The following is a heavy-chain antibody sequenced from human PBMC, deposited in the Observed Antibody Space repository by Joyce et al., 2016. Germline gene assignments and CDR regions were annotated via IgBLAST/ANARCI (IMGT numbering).Heavy chain of an antibody. V-gene: IGHV3-33*01. CDR3: AREGSVSDNWYFDL. D-gene: IGHD3-22*01. J-gene: IGHJ2*01. CDR1: GFTFSSYG. Sequence: QVHLVESGGGVVQPGRSLRLSCAASGFTFSSYGMHWVRQVPGKGLEWVAVMWLDGSTAYYADSVKGRFTISIDNSKNALYLEMNSLRVEDTAVYFCAREGSVSDNWYFDLWGRGTLVTVSS. CDR2: MWLDGSTA.